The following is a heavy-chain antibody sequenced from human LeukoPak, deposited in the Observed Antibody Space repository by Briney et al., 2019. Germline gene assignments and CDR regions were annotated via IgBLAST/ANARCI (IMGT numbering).Heavy chain of an antibody. CDR1: GFPFSAHN. D-gene: IGHD6-13*01. V-gene: IGHV3-11*01. CDR2: FSSSGSTI. CDR3: ARRKHSSGWSPNEYYSDY. Sequence: GGPLRFSCAASGFPFSAHNMSWFRRAPGKGLGGVYYFSSSGSTIYYAHSVKGRFTISRDNAKNSLYLQMNSLRAEDTAVYYCARRKHSSGWSPNEYYSDYWGQGTLVTVSS. J-gene: IGHJ4*02.